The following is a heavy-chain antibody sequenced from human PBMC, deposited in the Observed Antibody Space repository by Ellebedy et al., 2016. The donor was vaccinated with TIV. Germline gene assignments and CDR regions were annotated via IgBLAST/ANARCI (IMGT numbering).Heavy chain of an antibody. Sequence: PGGSLRLSCSASGFPFRNSAMHWVRRAPGKGLQSVSVINALGGRTYYADSVKDRFTVSRDDSKNTLYLQMTRLRVDDTAIYYCVKDARDEVSIGYFDFWGKGILVTVSS. CDR3: VKDARDEVSIGYFDF. J-gene: IGHJ4*02. V-gene: IGHV3-64D*09. CDR2: INALGGRT. CDR1: GFPFRNSA. D-gene: IGHD5/OR15-5a*01.